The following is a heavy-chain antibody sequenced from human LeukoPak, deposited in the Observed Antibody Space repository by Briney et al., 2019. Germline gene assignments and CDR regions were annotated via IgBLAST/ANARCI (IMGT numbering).Heavy chain of an antibody. D-gene: IGHD5-12*01. V-gene: IGHV4-34*01. J-gene: IGHJ4*02. CDR2: INHSGST. Sequence: SVTLSLTCAVYGGSFSGYYWSWIRQPLGKGLEWIGEINHSGSTNYNPSLKSRVTISVDTSKNQFSLKLSSVTAADTAVYYCARGLRWLRRGTGYYFDYWGQGTLVTVSS. CDR1: GGSFSGYY. CDR3: ARGLRWLRRGTGYYFDY.